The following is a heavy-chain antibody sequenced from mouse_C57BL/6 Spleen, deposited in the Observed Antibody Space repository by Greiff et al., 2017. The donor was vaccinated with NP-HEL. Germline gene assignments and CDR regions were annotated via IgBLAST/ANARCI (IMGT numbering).Heavy chain of an antibody. J-gene: IGHJ2*01. CDR3: ARYGYGSSYAYYFDY. V-gene: IGHV1-72*01. CDR1: GYTFTSYW. CDR2: IDPNSGGT. Sequence: VKLQQPGAELVKPGASVKLSCKASGYTFTSYWMHWVKQRPGRGLEWIGRIDPNSGGTKYNEKFKSKATLTVDKSSSTAYMQLSSLTSEDSAVYYGARYGYGSSYAYYFDYWGQGTTLTVSS. D-gene: IGHD1-1*01.